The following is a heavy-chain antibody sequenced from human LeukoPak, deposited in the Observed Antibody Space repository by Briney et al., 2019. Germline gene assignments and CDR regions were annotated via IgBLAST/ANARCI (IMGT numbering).Heavy chain of an antibody. CDR3: ARGRRDPF. Sequence: SETLSLTCTVSGSSISSYYWSWIRQPPGKGLEWIGYIYYSGSTNYNPSLKSRVTISVDTSKNQFSLKLSSVTAADTVVYYCARGRRDPFWGRGTLVTVSS. D-gene: IGHD5-24*01. CDR2: IYYSGST. CDR1: GSSISSYY. J-gene: IGHJ2*01. V-gene: IGHV4-59*01.